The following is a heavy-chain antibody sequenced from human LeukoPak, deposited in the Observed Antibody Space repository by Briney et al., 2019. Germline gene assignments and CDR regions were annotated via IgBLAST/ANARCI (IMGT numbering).Heavy chain of an antibody. V-gene: IGHV3-30*02. CDR2: IRYDGINK. CDR3: VKTGSGWYGDY. J-gene: IGHJ4*02. Sequence: GGSLRLSCAASGFSFSAYAMYWVRQAPGKGPEWVALIRYDGINKYYGDSAKGRFTISRDNSKNMLYLQMNSLRAGDTAVYYCVKTGSGWYGDYWGQGARVTVSS. CDR1: GFSFSAYA. D-gene: IGHD6-13*01.